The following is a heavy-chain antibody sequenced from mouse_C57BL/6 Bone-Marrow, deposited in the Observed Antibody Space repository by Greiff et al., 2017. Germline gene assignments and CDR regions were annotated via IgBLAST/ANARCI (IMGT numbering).Heavy chain of an antibody. D-gene: IGHD1-1*02. Sequence: VQLQQSGPELVKPGASVKISCKASGYTFTDYYMNWVQQSHGKSLEWIGDINPNNGGTSYNQKFKGKATLTVDKSSSTAYMELRSLTSEDSAVYYCARGGSVMDYWGQGTSVTVSS. CDR1: GYTFTDYY. CDR3: ARGGSVMDY. J-gene: IGHJ4*01. V-gene: IGHV1-26*01. CDR2: INPNNGGT.